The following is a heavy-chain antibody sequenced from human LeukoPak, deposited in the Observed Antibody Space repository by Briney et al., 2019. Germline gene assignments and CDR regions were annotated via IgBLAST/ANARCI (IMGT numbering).Heavy chain of an antibody. J-gene: IGHJ4*02. CDR3: ARRFNDRGYSGYDPVYYFDY. D-gene: IGHD5-12*01. Sequence: GESLKISCKGSGYSFTSYWIGWVRQMPGKGLEWMGIIYPGDSDTRYSPSFQGQVTISADKSISTAYLQWSSLKASDTAMYYCARRFNDRGYSGYDPVYYFDYWGQGTLVTVSS. V-gene: IGHV5-51*01. CDR2: IYPGDSDT. CDR1: GYSFTSYW.